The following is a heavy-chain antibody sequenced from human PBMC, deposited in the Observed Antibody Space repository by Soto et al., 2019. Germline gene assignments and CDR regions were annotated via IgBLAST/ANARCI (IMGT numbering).Heavy chain of an antibody. Sequence: LRLSCAASGFTFSRYWMNWVRQAPGKGLEWVANIKKDGTEKNYVDSVKGRFTISRDNARKSLYLQMDSLRAEDTAVYFCARGDTPMITGMDSFDIWGQGTMVTVS. J-gene: IGHJ3*02. CDR1: GFTFSRYW. CDR3: ARGDTPMITGMDSFDI. CDR2: IKKDGTEK. D-gene: IGHD5-18*01. V-gene: IGHV3-7*01.